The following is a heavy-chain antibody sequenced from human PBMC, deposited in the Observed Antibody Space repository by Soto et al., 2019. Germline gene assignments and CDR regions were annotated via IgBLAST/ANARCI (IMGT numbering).Heavy chain of an antibody. D-gene: IGHD6-19*01. CDR1: GFTFSSYA. CDR3: AKDLAVGAWLDYGMDV. CDR2: ISGSGGST. J-gene: IGHJ6*02. Sequence: GGSLRLSCAASGFTFSSYAMSWVRQAPGKGLEWVSEISGSGGSTYYADSVKGRFTISRDNSKNTLSLQMNSLRAEDTAVYYCAKDLAVGAWLDYGMDVWGQGTTVTVSS. V-gene: IGHV3-23*01.